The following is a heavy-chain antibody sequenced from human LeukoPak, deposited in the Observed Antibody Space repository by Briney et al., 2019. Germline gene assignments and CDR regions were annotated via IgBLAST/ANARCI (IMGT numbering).Heavy chain of an antibody. V-gene: IGHV1-69*05. CDR1: GYTFTSYA. CDR2: IIPIFGTA. Sequence: GASVKVSCKASGYTFTSYAIGWVRQAPGQGLEWMGGIIPIFGTANYAQKFQGRVTITTDESTSTAYMELSSLRSEDTAVYYCARGVDIVVVPAAIPGIGGWFDPWGQGTLVTVSS. J-gene: IGHJ5*02. CDR3: ARGVDIVVVPAAIPGIGGWFDP. D-gene: IGHD2-2*02.